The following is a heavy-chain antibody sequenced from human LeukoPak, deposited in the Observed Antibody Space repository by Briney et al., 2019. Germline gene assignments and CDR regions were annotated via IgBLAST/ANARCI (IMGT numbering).Heavy chain of an antibody. CDR1: GFTFSSYE. CDR2: ISSSGSTI. D-gene: IGHD3-16*02. J-gene: IGHJ4*02. Sequence: GTLRLSCAASGFTFSSYEMNWVRQAPGKGLEWVSYISSSGSTIYYADSVKGRFTISRDNAKNSLYLQMNSLRAEDTAVYYCARFHLSYDYVWGSYRYDYYFDYWGQGTLVTVSS. CDR3: ARFHLSYDYVWGSYRYDYYFDY. V-gene: IGHV3-48*03.